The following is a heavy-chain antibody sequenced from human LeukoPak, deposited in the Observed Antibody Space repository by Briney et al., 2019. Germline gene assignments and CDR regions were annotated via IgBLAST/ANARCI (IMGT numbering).Heavy chain of an antibody. CDR3: ARQGGQWLAKEFNWFDP. CDR1: GGSISSSSYY. CDR2: IYYSGST. Sequence: SETLSLTCTVSGGSISSSSYYWGWIRQPPGKGLEWIGYIYYSGSTNYNPSLKSRVTISVDTSKNQFSLKLSSVTAADTAVYYCARQGGQWLAKEFNWFDPWGQGTLVTVSS. J-gene: IGHJ5*02. V-gene: IGHV4-61*05. D-gene: IGHD6-19*01.